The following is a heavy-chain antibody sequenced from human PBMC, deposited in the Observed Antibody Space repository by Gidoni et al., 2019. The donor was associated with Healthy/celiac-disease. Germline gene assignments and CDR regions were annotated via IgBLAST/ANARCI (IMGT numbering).Heavy chain of an antibody. CDR3: ARARNGDPEFYYYYMDV. D-gene: IGHD4-17*01. CDR1: GGTFSSYA. CDR2: FIPIFGTA. J-gene: IGHJ6*03. Sequence: QVQLVQSGAEVKKPGSSVKVSCKASGGTFSSYAISWVRQAPGQGLEWMGGFIPIFGTANYAQKFQGRVTITADESTSTAYMELSSLRSEDTAVYYCARARNGDPEFYYYYMDVWGKGTTVTVSS. V-gene: IGHV1-69*01.